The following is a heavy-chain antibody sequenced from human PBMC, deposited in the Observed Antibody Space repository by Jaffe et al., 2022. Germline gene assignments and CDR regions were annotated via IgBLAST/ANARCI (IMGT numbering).Heavy chain of an antibody. J-gene: IGHJ4*02. CDR1: GFTFSSYS. CDR3: ARDGGYCSSTSCYRGDFDY. Sequence: EVQLVESGGGLVKPGGSLRLSCAASGFTFSSYSMNWVRQAPGKGLEWVSSISSSSSYIYYADSVKGRFTISRDNAKNSLYLQMNSLRAEDTAVYYCARDGGYCSSTSCYRGDFDYWGQGTLVTVSS. CDR2: ISSSSSYI. D-gene: IGHD2-2*01. V-gene: IGHV3-21*01.